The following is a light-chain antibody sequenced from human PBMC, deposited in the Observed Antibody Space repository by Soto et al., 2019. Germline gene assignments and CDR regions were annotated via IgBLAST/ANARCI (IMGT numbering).Light chain of an antibody. CDR2: DVT. CDR3: TSYTRSRTYV. J-gene: IGLJ1*01. CDR1: GSDVGGYNY. Sequence: QSALTQPASVSGSPGQSITISCTGTGSDVGGYNYVSWYQQHPGKAPKLVIYDVTNRPSGVSNRFSGSKSGSTASLTISGLQAEDEADYYCTSYTRSRTYVFGTGTKVTVL. V-gene: IGLV2-14*03.